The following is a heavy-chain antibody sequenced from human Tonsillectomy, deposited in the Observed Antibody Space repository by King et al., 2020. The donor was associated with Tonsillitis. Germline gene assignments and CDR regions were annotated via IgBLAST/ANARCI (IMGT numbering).Heavy chain of an antibody. D-gene: IGHD3-22*01. J-gene: IGHJ5*02. CDR1: GFTFSSYG. CDR2: ISYDGSNK. CDR3: AKSYYDSSGYYYGGEDWFDP. Sequence: VQLVESGGGVVQPGRSLRLSCAASGFTFSSYGMHWVRQAPGKGLEWAAVISYDGSNKYYADSVKGRFTISRDNSKNTLYLQMNSLRAEDTAVYYCAKSYYDSSGYYYGGEDWFDPWGQGTLVTVSS. V-gene: IGHV3-30*18.